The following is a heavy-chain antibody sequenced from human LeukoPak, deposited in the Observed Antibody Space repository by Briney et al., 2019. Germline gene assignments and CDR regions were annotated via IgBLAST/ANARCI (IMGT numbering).Heavy chain of an antibody. V-gene: IGHV3-23*01. Sequence: GGSLRLSCAASGFTLSSYAMSWVRQAPGKGLEWVSAISGSGGSTYYADSVKGRFTISRDNSKNTLYLQMNSLRAEDTAVYYCATGVGVRGVVPAANFDYWGQGALVTVSS. CDR3: ATGVGVRGVVPAANFDY. J-gene: IGHJ4*02. CDR1: GFTLSSYA. D-gene: IGHD2-2*01. CDR2: ISGSGGST.